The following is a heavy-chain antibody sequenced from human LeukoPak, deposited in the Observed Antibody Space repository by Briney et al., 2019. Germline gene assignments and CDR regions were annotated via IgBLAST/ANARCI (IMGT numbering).Heavy chain of an antibody. D-gene: IGHD5-18*01. CDR3: TKGTIWLPFDY. CDR2: INSEGTST. V-gene: IGHV3-74*01. CDR1: GFTFSSCW. J-gene: IGHJ4*02. Sequence: GGSLRLSCAASGFTFSSCWMHWVSQAPGKGLVWVSRINSEGTSTSYADSVKGRFTISRDNSKNTLYLQMNSLRAEDTAVYYCTKGTIWLPFDYWGQGTLVTVSS.